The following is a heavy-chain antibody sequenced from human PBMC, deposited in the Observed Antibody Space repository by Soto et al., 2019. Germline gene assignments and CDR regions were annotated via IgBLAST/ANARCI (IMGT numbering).Heavy chain of an antibody. V-gene: IGHV1-69*02. CDR2: IIPILGIA. Sequence: SVKVSCKASGGTFSSYTISWVRQAPGQGLEWMGRIIPILGIANYAQKFKGRVTITADKSTSTAYMELSSLRSEDTAVYYCATMVVVVVAATTFDYWGQGTLVTVSS. D-gene: IGHD2-15*01. J-gene: IGHJ4*02. CDR1: GGTFSSYT. CDR3: ATMVVVVVAATTFDY.